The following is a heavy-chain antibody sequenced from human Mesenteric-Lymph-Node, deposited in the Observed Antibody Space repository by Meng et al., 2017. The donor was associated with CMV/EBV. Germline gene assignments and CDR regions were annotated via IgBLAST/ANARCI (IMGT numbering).Heavy chain of an antibody. Sequence: FTGYYMHWVRQAPGQGLEWMGRINPNSGGTNYAQKFQGRVTMTRDTSISTAYMELSRLRSDDTAVYYCARDLQSAYIVVVPAAPPDGYWGQGTLVTVSS. CDR3: ARDLQSAYIVVVPAAPPDGY. D-gene: IGHD2-2*01. J-gene: IGHJ4*02. CDR2: INPNSGGT. CDR1: FTGYY. V-gene: IGHV1-2*06.